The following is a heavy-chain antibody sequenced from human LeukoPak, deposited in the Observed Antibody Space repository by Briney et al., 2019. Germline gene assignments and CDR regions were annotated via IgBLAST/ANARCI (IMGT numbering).Heavy chain of an antibody. CDR3: ARQAELELDYYYYYMDV. D-gene: IGHD1-7*01. Sequence: PSETLSLTCTVSGGSISSSSYYWGWIRRPPGKGLEWIGSIYYSGSTYYNPSLKSRVTISVDTSKNQFSLKLSSVTAADTAVYYCARQAELELDYYYYYMDVWGKGTTVTVSS. CDR1: GGSISSSSYY. CDR2: IYYSGST. V-gene: IGHV4-39*01. J-gene: IGHJ6*03.